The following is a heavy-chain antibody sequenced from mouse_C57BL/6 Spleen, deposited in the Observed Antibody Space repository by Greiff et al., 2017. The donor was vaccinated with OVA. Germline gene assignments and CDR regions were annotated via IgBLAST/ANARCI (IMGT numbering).Heavy chain of an antibody. CDR1: GFTFSSYA. Sequence: EVHLVESGAGLVKPGGSLKLSCAASGFTFSSYAMSWVRQTPEKRLEWVAYISSGGDYIYYADTVKGRFTISRDNARNTLYLQMSSLKSEDTAMYYCTRDNYGNYGAMDYWGQGTSVTVSS. V-gene: IGHV5-9-1*02. J-gene: IGHJ4*01. D-gene: IGHD2-1*01. CDR3: TRDNYGNYGAMDY. CDR2: ISSGGDYI.